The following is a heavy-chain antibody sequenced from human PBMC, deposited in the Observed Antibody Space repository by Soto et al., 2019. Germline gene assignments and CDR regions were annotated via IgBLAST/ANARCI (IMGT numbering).Heavy chain of an antibody. CDR1: GGTFSSYA. Sequence: SVKVSCKASGGTFSSYAISWVRQAPGQGLDWMGGIIPIFGTANYAQKFQGRVTITADESTSTAYMELSSLRSEDTAVYYCARDTRNYYDSSGYYSGFDPWGQGTLVTVSS. CDR3: ARDTRNYYDSSGYYSGFDP. J-gene: IGHJ5*02. D-gene: IGHD3-22*01. V-gene: IGHV1-69*13. CDR2: IIPIFGTA.